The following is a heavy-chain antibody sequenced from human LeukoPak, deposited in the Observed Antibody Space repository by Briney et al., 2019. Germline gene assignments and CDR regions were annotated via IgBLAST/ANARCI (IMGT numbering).Heavy chain of an antibody. D-gene: IGHD2-2*01. CDR3: ARNQLLSLDAFDI. J-gene: IGHJ3*02. V-gene: IGHV4-34*01. Sequence: SETLSLTCAVYGGSFSAYYWSWIRQPPGKGLEWIGEINHSGSTKYNPSLKSRVTMSVDTSKNHFSLRLSSVTAADTAVYYCARNQLLSLDAFDIWGQGTMVTVSS. CDR1: GGSFSAYY. CDR2: INHSGST.